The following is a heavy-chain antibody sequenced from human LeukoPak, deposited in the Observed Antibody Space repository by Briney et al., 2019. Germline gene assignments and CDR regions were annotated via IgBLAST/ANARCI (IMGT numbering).Heavy chain of an antibody. CDR3: AKPLYDSTGDGY. J-gene: IGHJ4*02. CDR2: ISGSAVYT. V-gene: IGHV3-23*01. D-gene: IGHD7-27*01. CDR1: GFTFSSFA. Sequence: PGGSLRLSCAASGFTFSSFAMIWVRQAPGKGLEWVSSISGSAVYTYYADSVKGRFSISRDNSKNTLILQMNSLRVEDTAVYYCAKPLYDSTGDGYWGQGTLVTISS.